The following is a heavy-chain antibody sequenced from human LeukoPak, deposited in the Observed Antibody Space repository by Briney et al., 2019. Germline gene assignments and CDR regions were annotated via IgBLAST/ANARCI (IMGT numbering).Heavy chain of an antibody. D-gene: IGHD3-10*01. CDR1: GFTFSSYA. CDR2: ISGRGGST. CDR3: ARVDYYGSGSSDY. J-gene: IGHJ4*02. Sequence: GGSLRLSCAASGFTFSSYAMSWVRQAPGKGLEWVSGISGRGGSTYYADSVKGRFTISRDNSKNTLYLQMNSLRAEDTAVYYCARVDYYGSGSSDYWGQGTPVTVSS. V-gene: IGHV3-23*01.